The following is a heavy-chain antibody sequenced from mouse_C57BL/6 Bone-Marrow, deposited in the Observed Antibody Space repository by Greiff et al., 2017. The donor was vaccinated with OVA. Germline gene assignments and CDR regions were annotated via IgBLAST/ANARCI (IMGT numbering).Heavy chain of an antibody. Sequence: VQGVESGPGLVAPSQSLSITCTVSGFSLTSYGVDWVRQSPGKGLEWLGVIWGVGSTNYNSALKSRLSISKDNSKSQVFLKMNSLQTDDTAMYYCASEIYGTYAMDYWGQGTSVTVSS. CDR2: IWGVGST. J-gene: IGHJ4*01. CDR3: ASEIYGTYAMDY. V-gene: IGHV2-6*01. CDR1: GFSLTSYG. D-gene: IGHD1-1*01.